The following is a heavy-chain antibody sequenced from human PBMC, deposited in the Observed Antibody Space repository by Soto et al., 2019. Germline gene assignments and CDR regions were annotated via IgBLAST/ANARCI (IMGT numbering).Heavy chain of an antibody. J-gene: IGHJ6*02. V-gene: IGHV3-21*01. Sequence: EVQLVESGGGLVKPGGSLRLSCAASAFTFSTYSMNWVRQAPGKGLEWVSSISSSSSYTNYADSVKGRFTISRDNAKNSLYLQMNSLRAEDTAVYYCARGWGSSRNTGYYYYYGMDVWGQGTTVTVSS. CDR3: ARGWGSSRNTGYYYYYGMDV. CDR1: AFTFSTYS. D-gene: IGHD6-13*01. CDR2: ISSSSSYT.